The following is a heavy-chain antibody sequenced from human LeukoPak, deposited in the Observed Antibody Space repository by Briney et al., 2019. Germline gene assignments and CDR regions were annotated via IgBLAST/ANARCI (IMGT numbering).Heavy chain of an antibody. D-gene: IGHD5-18*01. CDR2: ISYDGSNE. Sequence: PGGSLRLSCAASGFTFNYYSMHWVRQAPGKGLEWVAGISYDGSNEYYADAMKGRFTISRDNSKNTLYLQMNSLRAEDTAVYYCARDAGYSYGKGPDDYWGQGTLVTVSS. V-gene: IGHV3-30*04. CDR3: ARDAGYSYGKGPDDY. J-gene: IGHJ4*02. CDR1: GFTFNYYS.